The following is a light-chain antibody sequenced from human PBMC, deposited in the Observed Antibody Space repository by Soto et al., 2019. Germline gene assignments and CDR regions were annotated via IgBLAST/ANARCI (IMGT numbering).Light chain of an antibody. CDR3: SSYTSSSTHNYV. V-gene: IGLV2-14*01. CDR1: SSDVGGYNY. Sequence: QSALTQPASVSGSPGQSITISCTGTSSDVGGYNYVSWYQQHPGKAPKLMIYEVSNRPSGVSNRFSSSKSGNTASLTISGLQAEDEADYYCSSYTSSSTHNYVFGTGTKATVL. CDR2: EVS. J-gene: IGLJ1*01.